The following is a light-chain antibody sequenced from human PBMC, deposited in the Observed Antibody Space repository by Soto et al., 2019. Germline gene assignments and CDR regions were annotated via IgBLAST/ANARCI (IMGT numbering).Light chain of an antibody. J-gene: IGKJ1*01. V-gene: IGKV3-11*01. CDR3: QQRSNWPVT. CDR1: QSVSSY. Sequence: EIGVTQSPATLSLSPGERATLSCRASQSVSSYFAWYQQKPGQAPRLLIYDASNRATGIPARFSGSGSGTDFTLTISSLEPEDFAVYYCQQRSNWPVTFGQGTRVEIK. CDR2: DAS.